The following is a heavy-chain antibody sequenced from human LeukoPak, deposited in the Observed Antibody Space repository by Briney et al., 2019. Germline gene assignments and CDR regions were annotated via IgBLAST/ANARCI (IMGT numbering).Heavy chain of an antibody. Sequence: GGSLRLSRAASGFTFSDHYMDWVRQAPGKGLEWVGRSRDRAKDYTTEYAASVRGRFTVSRDDSLNSLYLQLNSLKTEDTAVYYCTKARDSSGYYYSDYWGQGTLVTVSS. CDR3: TKARDSSGYYYSDY. J-gene: IGHJ4*02. D-gene: IGHD3-22*01. V-gene: IGHV3-72*01. CDR1: GFTFSDHY. CDR2: SRDRAKDYTT.